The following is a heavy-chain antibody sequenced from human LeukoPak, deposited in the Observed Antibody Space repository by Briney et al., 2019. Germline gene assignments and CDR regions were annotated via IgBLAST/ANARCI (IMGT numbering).Heavy chain of an antibody. CDR2: MNPNSGNT. CDR1: GYTFSSYD. CDR3: ARQGGYSYGFDY. D-gene: IGHD5-18*01. J-gene: IGHJ4*02. V-gene: IGHV1-8*01. Sequence: ASVKVSCKASGYTFSSYDINWVRQATGQGLEWMGWMNPNSGNTGYAQKFQGRVTMTRNTSISTAYMELSSLRSEDTAVYYCARQGGYSYGFDYWGQGTLVTVSS.